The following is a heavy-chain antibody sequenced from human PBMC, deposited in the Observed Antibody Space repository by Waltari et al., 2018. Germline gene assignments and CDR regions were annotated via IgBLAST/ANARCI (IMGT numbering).Heavy chain of an antibody. J-gene: IGHJ6*02. D-gene: IGHD2-21*02. CDR1: GGSMRSYY. V-gene: IGHV4-59*01. CDR3: VRDLGLLNRHGMGG. Sequence: QVQLQESGPGLVRPSETLSLTCTVSGGSMRSYYGSWVRQSPGEGLEWICYVFFTGSTNYNPSPRSRVTISLDTSMRQLFLKPTSVTAADTAKYYCVRDLGLLNRHGMGGWGQGTTVTVSS. CDR2: VFFTGST.